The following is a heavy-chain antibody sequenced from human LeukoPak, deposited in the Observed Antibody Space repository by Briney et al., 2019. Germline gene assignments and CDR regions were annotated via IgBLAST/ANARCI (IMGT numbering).Heavy chain of an antibody. CDR1: RFPFSGYW. CDR2: IKEDGSQQ. J-gene: IGHJ4*02. CDR3: SRSLDY. V-gene: IGHV3-7*01. Sequence: PGGSLRLSCAASRFPFSGYWMDWVRQAPGKGMEWVANIKEDGSQQYYADSVKGRFTISRDNAKNSLYLQMNSLRVEDTAIYYCSRSLDYLGQGALVTVSS.